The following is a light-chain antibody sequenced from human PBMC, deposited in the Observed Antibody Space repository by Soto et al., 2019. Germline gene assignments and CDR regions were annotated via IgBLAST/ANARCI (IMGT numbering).Light chain of an antibody. Sequence: DIQMTQSPSSLSASVGVRVTITCRESEKIPGYLRWYQQKPGKAPKLXIYAASRLQSGIPSRFSGSESGTDFTLTISSLQSEDFATYYCQQSYNTTRTFGQGTKVDIK. CDR2: AAS. V-gene: IGKV1-39*01. CDR1: EKIPGY. J-gene: IGKJ1*01. CDR3: QQSYNTTRT.